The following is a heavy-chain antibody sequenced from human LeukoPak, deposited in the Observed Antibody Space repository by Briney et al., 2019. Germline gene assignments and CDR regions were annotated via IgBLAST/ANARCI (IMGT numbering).Heavy chain of an antibody. CDR1: GYTRTELS. V-gene: IGHV1-24*01. D-gene: IGHD6-13*01. CDR2: FDPEDGKT. CDR3: ATGYLVTAGLMDV. J-gene: IGHJ6*02. Sequence: ASVKVSCKVSGYTRTELSMFWVRQAPGKGLEWMGSFDPEDGKTVYAQKFQGSVTMTEDTSTDTAYMELSSLRSEDTAVYYCATGYLVTAGLMDVWGQGTTVTVSS.